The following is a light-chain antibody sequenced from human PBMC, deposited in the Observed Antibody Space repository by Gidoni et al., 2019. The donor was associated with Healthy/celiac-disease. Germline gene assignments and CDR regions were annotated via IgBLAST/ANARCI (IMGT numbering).Light chain of an antibody. CDR2: DAS. J-gene: IGKJ4*01. CDR3: QQRSSWPLT. V-gene: IGKV3-11*01. CDR1: QSVSSY. Sequence: EIVLTQSQANLSLSTGERATLSCRSSQSVSSYVALYQKKPGQAPRLLIYDASNRATGIPARFSGSVSGTDFTLTIISLEPEDFAVYYCQQRSSWPLTFGGXTKVEI.